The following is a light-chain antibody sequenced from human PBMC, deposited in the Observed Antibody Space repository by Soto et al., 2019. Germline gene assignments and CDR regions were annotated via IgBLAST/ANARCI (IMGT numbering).Light chain of an antibody. V-gene: IGKV1-16*02. CDR1: QDISYY. Sequence: DLQLTQSPSSLSASVGDRVTITCRATQDISYYLAWFQQKPGKAPKCLIYGASSLESGVPSKFSGSGSGTDFTLTICSLQPEDFAPYYFIQYQSYPLTFGGGNKVEIK. CDR3: IQYQSYPLT. CDR2: GAS. J-gene: IGKJ4*01.